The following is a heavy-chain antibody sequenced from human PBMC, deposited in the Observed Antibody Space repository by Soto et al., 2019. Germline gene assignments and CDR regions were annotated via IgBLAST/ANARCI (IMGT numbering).Heavy chain of an antibody. CDR2: IYYSGST. D-gene: IGHD1-26*01. CDR3: ARGWEPLSFGI. Sequence: SETLSLTCTVSSDSSSSYKWSWIRQPPGKGLEWIGYIYYSGSTNYNPSLKSRVTISVDTSKNQFSLKLSSVTAADTAVYYCARGWEPLSFGIWGQGTMVTVSS. CDR1: SDSSSSYK. J-gene: IGHJ3*02. V-gene: IGHV4-59*01.